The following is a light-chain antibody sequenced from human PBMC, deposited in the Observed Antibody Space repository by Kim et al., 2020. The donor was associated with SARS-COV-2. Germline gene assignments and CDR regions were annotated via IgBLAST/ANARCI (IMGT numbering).Light chain of an antibody. V-gene: IGLV3-1*01. CDR3: QAWDSSTGV. Sequence: VSPGQTASITCSGDKLGDKYACWYQQKPGQSPVLVIYQDNRRPSGIPERFSGSNSGNTATLTISGTQAMDEADYYCQAWDSSTGVFGGGTKVTVL. CDR1: KLGDKY. CDR2: QDN. J-gene: IGLJ2*01.